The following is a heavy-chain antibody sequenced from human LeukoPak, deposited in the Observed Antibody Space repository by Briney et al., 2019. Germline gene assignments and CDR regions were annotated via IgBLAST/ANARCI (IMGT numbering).Heavy chain of an antibody. J-gene: IGHJ4*02. CDR1: GFTFSSYA. CDR3: ARDNNFAFDY. V-gene: IGHV3-30*04. Sequence: PGGSLRLSCAASGFTFSSYAMHWVRQAPGKGLEWVAVISYDGSNKYYGDSVKGRFTISRDNSRNTLYLQMNSLRAEDTAVYYCARDNNFAFDYWGQGTLVTVSS. CDR2: ISYDGSNK. D-gene: IGHD1-20*01.